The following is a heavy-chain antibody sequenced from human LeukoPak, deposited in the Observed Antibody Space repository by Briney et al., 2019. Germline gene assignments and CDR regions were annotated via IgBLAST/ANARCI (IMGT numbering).Heavy chain of an antibody. J-gene: IGHJ4*02. D-gene: IGHD3-22*01. Sequence: ASVKVSFKASVYIFTGHYMHWVRQVPGQGLEWMGWINPNSGDTSSSHKFQGRVAMTNDTSISTAYMQLSKLSSDAAAVTYWPXXXXXXXXHDTSGGAFWGQGTLVSVSS. CDR1: VYIFTGHY. V-gene: IGHV1-2*02. CDR2: INPNSGDT. CDR3: PXXXXXXXXHDTSGGAF.